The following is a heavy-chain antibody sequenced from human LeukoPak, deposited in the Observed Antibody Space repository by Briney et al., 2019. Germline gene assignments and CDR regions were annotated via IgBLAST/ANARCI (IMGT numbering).Heavy chain of an antibody. CDR2: IYYSGST. CDR1: GGSFSSSSYY. J-gene: IGHJ3*02. CDR3: AREVRIAAASDAFDN. Sequence: PSETLFLTCTVSGGSFSSSSYYWGWIRQPPGKGLEWIGSIYYSGSTYYNPSLKSRVTISVDTSKNQFSLKLGSVTAADTAVYYCAREVRIAAASDAFDNWGQGTMVTVSS. D-gene: IGHD6-13*01. V-gene: IGHV4-39*07.